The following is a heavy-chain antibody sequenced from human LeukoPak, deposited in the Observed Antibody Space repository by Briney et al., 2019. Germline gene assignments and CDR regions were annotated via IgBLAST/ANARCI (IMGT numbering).Heavy chain of an antibody. CDR3: AGPRYCSSTSCGGDYYYYYMDV. CDR1: GYTFTSYG. V-gene: IGHV1-69*06. J-gene: IGHJ6*03. Sequence: SVKVSCKASGYTFTSYGISWVRQAPGQGLEWMGGIIPIFGTANYAQKFQGRVTITADKSTSTAYTELSSLRSEDTAVYYCAGPRYCSSTSCGGDYYYYYMDVWGKGTTVTVSS. D-gene: IGHD2-2*01. CDR2: IIPIFGTA.